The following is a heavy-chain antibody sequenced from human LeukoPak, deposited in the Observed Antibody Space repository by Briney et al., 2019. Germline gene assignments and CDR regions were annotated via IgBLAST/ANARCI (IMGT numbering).Heavy chain of an antibody. D-gene: IGHD3-22*01. CDR3: ARGPYYYDSSGYYPY. J-gene: IGHJ4*02. Sequence: PGGSLRLSCAASGFTFSNFLMTWVRQAPGKGPEWVSAISGSGGDTYYADSVKGRFTISRDNSKNTLYLQMNSLRAEDTAVYYCARGPYYYDSSGYYPYWGQGTLVTVSS. CDR1: GFTFSNFL. CDR2: ISGSGGDT. V-gene: IGHV3-23*01.